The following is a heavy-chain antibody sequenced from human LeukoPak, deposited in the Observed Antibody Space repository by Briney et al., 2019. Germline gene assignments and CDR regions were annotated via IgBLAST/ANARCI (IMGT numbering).Heavy chain of an antibody. CDR3: AREMGGRGPDY. CDR1: GGSISSGGYY. Sequence: SQTLSLTCTVSGGSISSGGYYWSWIRQPPGKGLEWIGYIYHSGSTYYNPSLKSRVTISVDRSKNQFSLKLSSVTAADTAVYYCAREMGGRGPDYWGQGTLVTVSS. V-gene: IGHV4-30-2*01. CDR2: IYHSGST. J-gene: IGHJ4*02. D-gene: IGHD2-8*01.